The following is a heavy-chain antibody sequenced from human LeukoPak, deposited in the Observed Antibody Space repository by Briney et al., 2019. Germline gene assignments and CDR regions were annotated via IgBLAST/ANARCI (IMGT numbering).Heavy chain of an antibody. CDR2: INHSGST. CDR3: ARRYSSSWYGFPRVVDP. CDR1: GGSFSGYY. J-gene: IGHJ5*02. Sequence: PSETLSLTCAVYGGSFSGYYWSWIRQPPGKGLEWIGEINHSGSTNHNPSLKSRVTISVDTSKNQFSLKLSSVTAADTAVYYCARRYSSSWYGFPRVVDPWGQGTLVTVSS. V-gene: IGHV4-34*01. D-gene: IGHD6-13*01.